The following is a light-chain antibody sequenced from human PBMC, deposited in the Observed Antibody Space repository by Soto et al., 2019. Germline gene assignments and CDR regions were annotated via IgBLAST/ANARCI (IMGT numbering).Light chain of an antibody. J-gene: IGKJ1*01. Sequence: AIRMTQSPSSLSASTGDRVTIPCRASQGISSYLAWYQQKPGKAPKLLIYAASTLQSGVPSRFSGSGSGTEFTLTISSLQPDDFATYYCQQSYSSTWTFGQGTKVDIK. CDR1: QGISSY. V-gene: IGKV1-8*01. CDR3: QQSYSSTWT. CDR2: AAS.